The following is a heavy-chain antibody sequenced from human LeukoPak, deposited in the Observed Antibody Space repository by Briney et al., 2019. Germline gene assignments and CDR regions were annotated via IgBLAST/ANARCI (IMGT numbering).Heavy chain of an antibody. D-gene: IGHD3-22*01. CDR3: ARDRGNYYDSSHSSIDY. CDR2: INPSGGST. CDR1: GYTFTSYY. J-gene: IGHJ4*02. Sequence: AASVKVSCKASGYTFTSYYMHWVRQAPAQGLEWMGLINPSGGSTSYAQKFQGRVTMTRDMSTSTVYMELSSLRSEDTAVYYCARDRGNYYDSSHSSIDYWGQGTLVTVSS. V-gene: IGHV1-46*01.